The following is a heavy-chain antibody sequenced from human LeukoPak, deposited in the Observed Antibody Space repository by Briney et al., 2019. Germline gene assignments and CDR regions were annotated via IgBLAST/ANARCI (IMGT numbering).Heavy chain of an antibody. V-gene: IGHV4-59*01. D-gene: IGHD5-18*01. J-gene: IGHJ3*02. CDR3: AREVYSYGTSGAFDI. Sequence: PSETLSLTCTVSGGSISSYYWSWIQQPPGKGLEWIGYIYYSGSTNYNPSLKSRVTISVDTSKNQFSLKLSSVTAADTAVYYCAREVYSYGTSGAFDIWGQGTMVTVSS. CDR2: IYYSGST. CDR1: GGSISSYY.